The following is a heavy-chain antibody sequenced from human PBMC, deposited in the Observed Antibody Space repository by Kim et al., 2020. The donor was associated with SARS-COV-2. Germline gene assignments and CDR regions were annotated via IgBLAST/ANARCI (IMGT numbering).Heavy chain of an antibody. CDR3: ARGHVDPKDGWYFDL. CDR2: ISYDASDK. D-gene: IGHD5-12*01. CDR1: GFSFRSYG. V-gene: IGHV3-33*01. J-gene: IGHJ2*01. Sequence: GGSLRLSCTASGFSFRSYGMHWVRQAPGKGLEWVAYISYDASDKFYADSVKGRFTVSRDNSNNTLYLQMTNLGGRDTAVFYCARGHVDPKDGWYFDLWGRGSLVTVSS.